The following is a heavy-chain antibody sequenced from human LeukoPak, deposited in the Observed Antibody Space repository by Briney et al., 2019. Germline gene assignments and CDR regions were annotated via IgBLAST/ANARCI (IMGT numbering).Heavy chain of an antibody. CDR2: IYHSGST. V-gene: IGHV4-38-2*01. CDR3: ARRQWLVYFDY. J-gene: IGHJ4*02. CDR1: GYSISSGYY. Sequence: SETLSLTCAVSGYSISSGYYWGWIRQPPGKGLEWIGSIYHSGSTYYNPSLKSRVTISEDTSKNQFSLKLSSVTAADTAVYYCARRQWLVYFDYWGQGTLVTVSS. D-gene: IGHD6-19*01.